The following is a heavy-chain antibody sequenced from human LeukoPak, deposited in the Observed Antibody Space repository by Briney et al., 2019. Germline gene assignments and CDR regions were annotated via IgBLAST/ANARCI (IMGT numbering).Heavy chain of an antibody. J-gene: IGHJ4*02. V-gene: IGHV4-39*07. D-gene: IGHD2-15*01. CDR3: ARDLADSKSF. Sequence: PSETLSLTCTVSGGSISSSSYYWGWIRQPPGKGLEWIGSIYYSGSTYYNPSLKSRVTISVDTSKNQFSLKLSSVTAADTAVYYCARDLADSKSFWGQGTLVTVSS. CDR1: GGSISSSSYY. CDR2: IYYSGST.